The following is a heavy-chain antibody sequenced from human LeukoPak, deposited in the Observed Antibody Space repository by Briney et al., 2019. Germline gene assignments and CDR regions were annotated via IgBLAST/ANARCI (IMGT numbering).Heavy chain of an antibody. CDR3: AKAGLEPPHDY. CDR2: ISYDGSNK. J-gene: IGHJ4*02. Sequence: GGSLRLSCAASGFTFSSYGMHWVRQAPGKGLEWVAVISYDGSNKYYADSVKGRFTISRDNSKNTLYLQMNSLRAEDTAVYYCAKAGLEPPHDYWGQGTLVTVSS. D-gene: IGHD1-1*01. CDR1: GFTFSSYG. V-gene: IGHV3-30*18.